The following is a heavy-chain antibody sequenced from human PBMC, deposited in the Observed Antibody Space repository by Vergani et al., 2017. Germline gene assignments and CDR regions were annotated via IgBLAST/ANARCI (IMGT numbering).Heavy chain of an antibody. J-gene: IGHJ6*03. CDR1: GGSFTSYH. CDR2: IDHTGRP. D-gene: IGHD4-11*01. Sequence: QVQLQQWGGGLLKPSETLSLTCVVTGGSFTSYHWTWIRQSPGEGLEWVGDIDHTGRPDYNPSLKSRLTMSVDKSRNQFSLTLNAVTDTDTAIYFCARVNTETNGHLYYDYYMDVWGQGTAVTVS. CDR3: ARVNTETNGHLYYDYYMDV. V-gene: IGHV4-34*01.